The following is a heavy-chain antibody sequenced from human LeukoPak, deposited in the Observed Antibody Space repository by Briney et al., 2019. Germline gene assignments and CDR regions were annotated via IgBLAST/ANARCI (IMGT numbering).Heavy chain of an antibody. J-gene: IGHJ4*02. V-gene: IGHV3-33*08. CDR2: IWYGGSNK. D-gene: IGHD3-3*01. CDR1: GFTFSSYG. CDR3: ARDLYRYYDFWSGSLDY. Sequence: PGGSLRLSCAASGFTFSSYGMHWVRQAPGKGLEWVAVIWYGGSNKYYADSVKGRFTISRDNSKNTLYLQMNSLRAEDTAVYYCARDLYRYYDFWSGSLDYWGQGTLVTVSS.